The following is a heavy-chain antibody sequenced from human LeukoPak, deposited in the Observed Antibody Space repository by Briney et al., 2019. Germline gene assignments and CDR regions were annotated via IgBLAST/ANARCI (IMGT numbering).Heavy chain of an antibody. CDR2: IKQDGSEK. CDR1: GFTFSSYW. J-gene: IGHJ3*02. D-gene: IGHD2-2*01. V-gene: IGHV3-7*01. CDR3: ARDRTSDAFDI. Sequence: GGSLRPSCAASGFTFSSYWMSWVRQAPGKGLEWVANIKQDGSEKYYVDSVKGRFTISRDNAKNSLYLQMNSLRAEDTAVYYCARDRTSDAFDIWGQGTMVTVSS.